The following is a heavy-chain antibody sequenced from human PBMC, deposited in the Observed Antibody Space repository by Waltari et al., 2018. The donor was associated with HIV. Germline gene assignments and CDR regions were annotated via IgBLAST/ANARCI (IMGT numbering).Heavy chain of an antibody. J-gene: IGHJ4*02. Sequence: QVQLVQSGAEVKKPGASVKVSCKASGYTFTSYGISWVRQAPGQGLEWMGWISAHNGHTNYAQKLQGRVTMTTDTSTSTAYMDLRSLRSDDTAFYYCARALWSGYYTPYYFDYWGQGTLVTVSS. CDR3: ARALWSGYYTPYYFDY. CDR2: ISAHNGHT. D-gene: IGHD3-3*01. CDR1: GYTFTSYG. V-gene: IGHV1-18*01.